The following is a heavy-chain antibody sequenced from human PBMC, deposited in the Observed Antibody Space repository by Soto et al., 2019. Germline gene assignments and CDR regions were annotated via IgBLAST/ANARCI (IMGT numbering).Heavy chain of an antibody. J-gene: IGHJ4*02. CDR3: ARTKYYYDSTAYIFDH. D-gene: IGHD3-22*01. Sequence: PSENLSLTCTISGGSISSGDYWSWIRQPPGKGLEWIGYIYHSGGTYYNPSLKSRVTMSVDTSQNQFSLKLSSVSAADTAVYYCARTKYYYDSTAYIFDHWGQGALVTVSS. V-gene: IGHV4-30-4*01. CDR2: IYHSGGT. CDR1: GGSISSGDY.